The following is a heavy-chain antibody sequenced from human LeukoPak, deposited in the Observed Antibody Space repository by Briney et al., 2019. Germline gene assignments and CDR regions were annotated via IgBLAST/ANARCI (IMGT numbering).Heavy chain of an antibody. CDR2: INRDGSEK. Sequence: GSLRLSCAASGFTFSSYWMNWVRQAPGKGLEWVANINRDGSEKYYVDSVKGRFTISRDNVKNTLYLQMNSLRAEDTAVYYCARETILGATSDYWGQGTLVTVSS. J-gene: IGHJ4*02. D-gene: IGHD1-26*01. CDR3: ARETILGATSDY. CDR1: GFTFSSYW. V-gene: IGHV3-7*01.